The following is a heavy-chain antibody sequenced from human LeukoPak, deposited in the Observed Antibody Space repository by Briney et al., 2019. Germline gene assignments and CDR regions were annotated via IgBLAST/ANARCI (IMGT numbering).Heavy chain of an antibody. Sequence: SETLSLTCTVSGGSISSSSYYWGWLRQPPGKGLEWIGSIYYSGSTYYNPSLKGRVTISVDTSKNQFSLKLSSVTAADTAVYYCARVTLAGTPDYFDYWGQGTLVTVSS. CDR1: GGSISSSSYY. CDR3: ARVTLAGTPDYFDY. V-gene: IGHV4-39*01. J-gene: IGHJ4*02. CDR2: IYYSGST. D-gene: IGHD6-13*01.